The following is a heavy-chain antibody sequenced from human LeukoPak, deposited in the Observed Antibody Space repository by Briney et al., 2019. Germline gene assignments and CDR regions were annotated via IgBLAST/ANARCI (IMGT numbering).Heavy chain of an antibody. Sequence: GGSLRLSCAASGFTFSSYEMNWVRQAPGKGLEWVSAISGSGGSTYYADSVKGRFTISRDNSKNTLYLQMNSLRAEDTAVYYCAKAHYCSSTSCLDAFDIWGQGSMVTVSS. D-gene: IGHD2-2*01. V-gene: IGHV3-23*01. CDR1: GFTFSSYE. CDR2: ISGSGGST. J-gene: IGHJ3*02. CDR3: AKAHYCSSTSCLDAFDI.